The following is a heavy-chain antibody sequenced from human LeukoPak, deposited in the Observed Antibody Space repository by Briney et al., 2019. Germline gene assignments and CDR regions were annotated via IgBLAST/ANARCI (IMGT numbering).Heavy chain of an antibody. CDR1: GYSITSSSW. V-gene: IGHV4-28*03. Sequence: SDTLSLTCAVSGYSITSSSWWGWIRQPPGKGLEWIGEINHSGSTNYNPSLKSRVTISVDTSKNQFSLKLSSVTAADTAVYYCARGKRGAHRVFDYWGQGTLVTVSS. J-gene: IGHJ4*02. D-gene: IGHD2-15*01. CDR2: INHSGST. CDR3: ARGKRGAHRVFDY.